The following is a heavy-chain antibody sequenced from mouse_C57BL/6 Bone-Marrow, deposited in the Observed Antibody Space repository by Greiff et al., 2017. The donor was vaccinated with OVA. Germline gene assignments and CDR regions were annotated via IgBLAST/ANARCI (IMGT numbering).Heavy chain of an antibody. CDR1: GYTFTSYG. J-gene: IGHJ3*01. CDR2: IYPRSGNT. D-gene: IGHD1-1*01. Sequence: VQLQQSGAELARPGASVKLSCKASGYTFTSYGISWVKQRTGQGLEWIGEIYPRSGNTYYNEKFKGKATLTADKSSSTAYMELRSLTSEDSAVYFCAIHPAYYYGSSPWFAYWGQGTLVTVSA. V-gene: IGHV1-81*01. CDR3: AIHPAYYYGSSPWFAY.